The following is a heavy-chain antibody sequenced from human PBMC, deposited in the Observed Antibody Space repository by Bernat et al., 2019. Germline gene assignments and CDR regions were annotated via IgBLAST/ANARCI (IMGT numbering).Heavy chain of an antibody. V-gene: IGHV1-18*01. CDR2: ISAYNGNT. D-gene: IGHD5-12*01. CDR1: GYTFTSYG. CDR3: ARVLAVATIMGWGETDY. J-gene: IGHJ4*02. Sequence: QVQLVQSRAEVKKPGASVKVSCKASGYTFTSYGISWVRQAPGQGLEWMGWISAYNGNTNYAQKLQGRVTMTTDTSTSTAYMELRSLRSDDTAVYYCARVLAVATIMGWGETDYWGQGTLVTVSS.